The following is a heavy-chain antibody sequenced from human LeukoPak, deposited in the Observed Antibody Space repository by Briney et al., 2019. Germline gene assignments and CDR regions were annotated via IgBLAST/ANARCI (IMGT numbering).Heavy chain of an antibody. CDR2: ISWNSGSI. V-gene: IGHV3-9*01. Sequence: GGSLRLSCAASGFTFDDYAMHWVRQAPGKGLEWVSGISWNSGSIGYADSVKGRFTISRDNAKNSLYLQMNSLRAEDTAVYYCARDEIVGATIDYWGQGTLVTVSS. CDR3: ARDEIVGATIDY. CDR1: GFTFDDYA. D-gene: IGHD1-26*01. J-gene: IGHJ4*02.